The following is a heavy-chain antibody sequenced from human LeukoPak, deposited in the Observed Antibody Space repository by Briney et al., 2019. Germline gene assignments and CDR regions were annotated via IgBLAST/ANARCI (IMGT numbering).Heavy chain of an antibody. J-gene: IGHJ6*02. D-gene: IGHD5-24*01. CDR3: ARVGQMALDYYGMDV. Sequence: ASVKVSCKASGYTFTSYDINWVRQATGQGLEWMGWMNPNSGNTGYAQKFQGRVTMTRNTSISTAYMELSSLRSEDTAVYYCARVGQMALDYYGMDVWGQGTTVTVSS. CDR1: GYTFTSYD. CDR2: MNPNSGNT. V-gene: IGHV1-8*01.